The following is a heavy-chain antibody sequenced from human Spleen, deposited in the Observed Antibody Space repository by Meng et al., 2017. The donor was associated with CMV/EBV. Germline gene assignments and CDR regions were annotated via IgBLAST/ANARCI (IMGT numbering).Heavy chain of an antibody. V-gene: IGHV3-21*01. CDR2: ISSRSNYI. Sequence: NYTITWVRQAPGKRLEWVSSISSRSNYIYHADSLKGRFTISRDNAKNSLYLQMNSLRAEDTAVYYCARDNSRNYYDSSGYSFGMDVWGQGTTVTVSS. J-gene: IGHJ6*02. CDR1: NYT. CDR3: ARDNSRNYYDSSGYSFGMDV. D-gene: IGHD3-22*01.